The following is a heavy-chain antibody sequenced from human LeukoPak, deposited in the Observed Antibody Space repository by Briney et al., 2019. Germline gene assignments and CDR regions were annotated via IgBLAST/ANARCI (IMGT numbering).Heavy chain of an antibody. Sequence: GGSLRLSCAASGFTFSSYGMHWVRQAPGKGLEWVSYISSSSSTIYYADSVKGRFTISRDNAKNSLYLQMNSLRAEDTAVYYCARGAAAEGHDYWGQGTLVTVSS. V-gene: IGHV3-48*01. CDR1: GFTFSSYG. CDR2: ISSSSSTI. D-gene: IGHD6-13*01. CDR3: ARGAAAEGHDY. J-gene: IGHJ4*02.